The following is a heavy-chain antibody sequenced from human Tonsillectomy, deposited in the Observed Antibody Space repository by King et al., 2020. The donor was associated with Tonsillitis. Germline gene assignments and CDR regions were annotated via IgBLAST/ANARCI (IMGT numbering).Heavy chain of an antibody. CDR1: GLVLSDFG. Sequence: VQLVQSGGGVVQPGRSLRLSCTASGLVLSDFGIHWVRQSPGKGLEWVALIPFDGSYTYYADSVKGRFSVSRDNSKNTVYLQIHSPRAEDTAVYYCATFHYASRSGYSDYWGQGTPVTVSS. V-gene: IGHV3-30*03. D-gene: IGHD2-2*03. J-gene: IGHJ4*02. CDR3: ATFHYASRSGYSDY. CDR2: IPFDGSYT.